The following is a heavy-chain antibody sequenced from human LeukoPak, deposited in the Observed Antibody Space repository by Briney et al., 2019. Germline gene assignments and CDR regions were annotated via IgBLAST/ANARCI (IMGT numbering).Heavy chain of an antibody. D-gene: IGHD7-27*01. J-gene: IGHJ4*02. CDR1: GGSISSYY. Sequence: SETLSLTCTVSGGSISSYYWSWIRQPAGEGREWIGHIYTSESTNYNPPLKSRVTMSVDTSKNQFSLKLSSVTAADTAVYYCARQTFTGDFDYWGQGSLVTVCS. CDR2: IYTSEST. CDR3: ARQTFTGDFDY. V-gene: IGHV4-4*07.